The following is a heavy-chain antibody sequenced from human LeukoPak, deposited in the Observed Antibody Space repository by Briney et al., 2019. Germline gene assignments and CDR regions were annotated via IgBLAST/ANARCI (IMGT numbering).Heavy chain of an antibody. Sequence: GASVKVSCKASGYTFTSYDINWVRQATGQGLEWMGWISAYNGNTNYAQKLQGRVTMTTDTSTSTAYMELRSLRSDDTAVYYCARDLSSGYYYPFDYWGQGTLVTVSS. J-gene: IGHJ4*02. V-gene: IGHV1-18*01. CDR3: ARDLSSGYYYPFDY. CDR1: GYTFTSYD. D-gene: IGHD3-22*01. CDR2: ISAYNGNT.